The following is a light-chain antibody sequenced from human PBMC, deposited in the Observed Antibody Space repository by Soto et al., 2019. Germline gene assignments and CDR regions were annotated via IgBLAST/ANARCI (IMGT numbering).Light chain of an antibody. CDR1: SSNIGAGYD. CDR2: GNS. Sequence: QSVLTQPPSVSGAPGQRVTISCTGSSSNIGAGYDVHWYQQFPGTAPKLLIYGNSNRPAGVPDRFSGSKSGTSASLAITGLHAEDAADYYCQSYDSSLRGVFGSGTKLTVL. J-gene: IGLJ1*01. V-gene: IGLV1-40*01. CDR3: QSYDSSLRGV.